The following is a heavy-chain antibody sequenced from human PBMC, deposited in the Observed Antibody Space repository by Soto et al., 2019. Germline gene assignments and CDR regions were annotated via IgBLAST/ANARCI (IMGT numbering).Heavy chain of an antibody. CDR1: GYTFTSYD. J-gene: IGHJ1*01. D-gene: IGHD4-17*01. CDR2: MNPNSGNT. V-gene: IGHV1-8*01. CDR3: ARGSHDYGDYGVAFQH. Sequence: QVQLVQSGAEVKKLGASVKVSCKASGYTFTSYDINWVRQATGQGLEWMGWMNPNSGNTGYAQKFQGRVTMTRNTSISTAYMELSSLRSEDTAVYYCARGSHDYGDYGVAFQHWGQGTLVTVSS.